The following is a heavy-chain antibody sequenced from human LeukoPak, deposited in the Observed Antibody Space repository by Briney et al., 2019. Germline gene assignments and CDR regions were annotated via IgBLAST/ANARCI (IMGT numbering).Heavy chain of an antibody. CDR1: GFSFTTYW. CDR3: ARDRGGSGLDY. Sequence: PGESLRLSCGASGFSFTTYWMGWVRQAPGKGLEWVSSISSSSSYIYYADSVKGRFTISRDNAKNSLYLQMNSLRAEDTAVYYCARDRGGSGLDYWGQGTLVTVSS. V-gene: IGHV3-21*01. D-gene: IGHD6-25*01. CDR2: ISSSSSYI. J-gene: IGHJ4*02.